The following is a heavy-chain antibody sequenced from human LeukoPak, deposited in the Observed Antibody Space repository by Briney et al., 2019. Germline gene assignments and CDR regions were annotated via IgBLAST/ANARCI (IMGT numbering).Heavy chain of an antibody. J-gene: IGHJ5*02. Sequence: PGGSLRLSCVGSGFTFNNAWMNWVRQAPGKGLEWVAFIRYDGSNKYYADSVKGRFTISRDNSKNTLYLQMNSLRAEDTAVYYCAKDRDVVVPAAIEPWGQGTLVTVSS. CDR1: GFTFNNAW. D-gene: IGHD2-2*01. CDR3: AKDRDVVVPAAIEP. CDR2: IRYDGSNK. V-gene: IGHV3-30*02.